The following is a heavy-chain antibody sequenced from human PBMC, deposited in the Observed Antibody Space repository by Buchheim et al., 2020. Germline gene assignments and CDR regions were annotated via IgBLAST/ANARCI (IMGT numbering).Heavy chain of an antibody. CDR2: IRYDGRSK. J-gene: IGHJ4*02. Sequence: QVQLVESGGGVVQPGRTLRLSCAASGFTFSSYGMHWVRQAPGKGLEWVAFIRYDGRSKYYADSVKGRFTISRDTSKNTLYLRMNSLRAEETAVYYCAKGYYYESSLDYWGQGTL. D-gene: IGHD3-22*01. CDR1: GFTFSSYG. V-gene: IGHV3-30*02. CDR3: AKGYYYESSLDY.